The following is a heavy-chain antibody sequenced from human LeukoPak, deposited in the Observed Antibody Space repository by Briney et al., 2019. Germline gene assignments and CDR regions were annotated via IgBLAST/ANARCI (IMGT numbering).Heavy chain of an antibody. Sequence: GASVKVSCKASGYTFTSYDINWVRQATGQGLEWMGRIIPILGIANYAQKFQGRVTITADKSTSTAYMELSSLRSEDTAVYYCAGGDNYYDSSGYPGLSYDYWGQGTLVTVSS. V-gene: IGHV1-69*04. D-gene: IGHD3-22*01. J-gene: IGHJ4*02. CDR2: IIPILGIA. CDR3: AGGDNYYDSSGYPGLSYDY. CDR1: GYTFTSYD.